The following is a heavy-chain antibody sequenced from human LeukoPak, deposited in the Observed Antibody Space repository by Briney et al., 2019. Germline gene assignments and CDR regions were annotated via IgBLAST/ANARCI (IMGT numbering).Heavy chain of an antibody. V-gene: IGHV3-48*01. CDR2: ISSTSGTI. CDR1: GFTFSGYN. D-gene: IGHD2/OR15-2a*01. J-gene: IGHJ4*02. CDR3: TSRGTLYGY. Sequence: GGSLRLSCAASGFTFSGYNMNWVRQAPGKGLEWVSYISSTSGTIDYADSVKGRFTISRDNAKTSLYLQMNSLRAEDTAVYYCTSRGTLYGYWGQGTLVTVSS.